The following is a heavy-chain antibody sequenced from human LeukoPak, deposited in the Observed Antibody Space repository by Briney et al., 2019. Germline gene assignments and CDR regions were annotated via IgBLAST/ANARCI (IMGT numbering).Heavy chain of an antibody. J-gene: IGHJ4*02. CDR2: IYHSGTT. Sequence: SETLSLTCSVSGYSISSGYFWGWIRQPPGKGLEWIGRIYHSGTTSYNPSLKSRVTISVDTSKNQFSLKVTSVTAADTAVYYCARAREPLLYTYYFDYWGQGTLVTVSS. CDR1: GYSISSGYF. V-gene: IGHV4-38-2*02. CDR3: ARAREPLLYTYYFDY. D-gene: IGHD2-2*02.